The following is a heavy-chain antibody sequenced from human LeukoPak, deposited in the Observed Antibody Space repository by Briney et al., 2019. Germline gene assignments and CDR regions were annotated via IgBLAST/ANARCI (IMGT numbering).Heavy chain of an antibody. Sequence: PSETLSLTCTVSGGSISSSSYYWGWIRQPPGKGLEWIVSIYYSGSTYYNPSLKSRVTISVDTSKNQFSLKLSSVTAADTAVYYCARPSIAARYIDYWGQGTLVTVSS. CDR2: IYYSGST. J-gene: IGHJ4*02. CDR3: ARPSIAARYIDY. V-gene: IGHV4-39*01. CDR1: GGSISSSSYY. D-gene: IGHD6-6*01.